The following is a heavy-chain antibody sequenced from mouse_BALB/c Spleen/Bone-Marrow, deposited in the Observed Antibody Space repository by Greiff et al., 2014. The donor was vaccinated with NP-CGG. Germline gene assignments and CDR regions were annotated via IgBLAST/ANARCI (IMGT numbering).Heavy chain of an antibody. CDR2: IDPANGNT. V-gene: IGHV14-3*02. CDR3: ARYNERYAMDY. J-gene: IGHJ4*01. Sequence: DVQLQESGAELVKPGASVKLSCTASGFNIKDTYMHWVKQRPEQGLEWIGRIDPANGNTKYDPKFQGKATITADTSSNTAYLQLSSLTSEDTAVYYCARYNERYAMDYWGQGTSATVPS. CDR1: GFNIKDTY.